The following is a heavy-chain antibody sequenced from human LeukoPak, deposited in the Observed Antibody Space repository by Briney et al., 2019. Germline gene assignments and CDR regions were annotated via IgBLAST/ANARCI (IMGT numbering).Heavy chain of an antibody. V-gene: IGHV5-51*01. CDR3: ARYGVPTPQWLDGLDFDY. D-gene: IGHD6-19*01. CDR2: IYPGDSDT. Sequence: GESLKISCKGSGYSFNTYWIGWVRPMPGKGLEWMGIIYPGDSDTRYSPSFQGQVTISADKSISTAYLQWSSLKASDTAMYYCARYGVPTPQWLDGLDFDYWGQGTLVTVSS. J-gene: IGHJ4*02. CDR1: GYSFNTYW.